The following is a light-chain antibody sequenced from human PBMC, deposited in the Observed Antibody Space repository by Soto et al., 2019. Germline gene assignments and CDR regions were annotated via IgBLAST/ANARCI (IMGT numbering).Light chain of an antibody. V-gene: IGKV1-33*01. J-gene: IGKJ2*01. CDR3: QQFDTLPMYT. CDR1: QDITNH. Sequence: DLQMTQSPSSLSASVGDRVTITCQASQDITNHLNWFQQKPGRAPKLLIYDASILEPGVPSRFSGSGSRTDFTFTISSLQPEDFATYYCQQFDTLPMYTFGQGTKLEI. CDR2: DAS.